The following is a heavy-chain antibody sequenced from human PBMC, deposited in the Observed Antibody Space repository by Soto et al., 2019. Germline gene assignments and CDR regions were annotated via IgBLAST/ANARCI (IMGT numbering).Heavy chain of an antibody. V-gene: IGHV4-34*01. D-gene: IGHD3-16*01. CDR2: INHSGST. CDR1: GGSFSGYY. J-gene: IGHJ4*02. CDR3: ARLYYGAGFDY. Sequence: QVQLQQWGAGLLKPSETLSLTCAVYGGSFSGYYWSWIRQPPGKGLEWIGEINHSGSTNYNPSLKSXATXSXVTPKNQFSLKLSSVTTADTAVYYCARLYYGAGFDYWGQGTLVTVSS.